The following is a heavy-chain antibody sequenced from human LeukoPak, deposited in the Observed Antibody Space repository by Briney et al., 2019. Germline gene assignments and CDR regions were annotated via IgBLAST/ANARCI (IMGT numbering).Heavy chain of an antibody. CDR3: ARTNYDSSGYYYGY. D-gene: IGHD3-22*01. CDR1: GGSISNYY. V-gene: IGHV4-59*08. Sequence: SETLSLTCAVSGGSISNYYWSWIRQPPGKGLEWIGYIYYSGSTNYNPSLKSRVTISVDTSKNQFSLKLSSVTAADTAVYYCARTNYDSSGYYYGYWGQGTLVTVSS. J-gene: IGHJ4*02. CDR2: IYYSGST.